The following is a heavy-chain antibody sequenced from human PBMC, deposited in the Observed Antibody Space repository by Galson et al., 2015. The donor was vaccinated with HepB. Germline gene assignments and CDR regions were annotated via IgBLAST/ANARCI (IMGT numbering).Heavy chain of an antibody. CDR1: GFTFGDAW. J-gene: IGHJ4*02. D-gene: IGHD6-19*01. Sequence: SLRLSCAASGFTFGDAWMSWVRQAPGKGLEWIGFIKVRVDGGTTDYAAPVKDRFTISRDDSKNMLYLQMDSLKTEDTAVYYCTTDLGSGWYARWGQGIPVTVSP. CDR3: TTDLGSGWYAR. V-gene: IGHV3-15*01. CDR2: IKVRVDGGTT.